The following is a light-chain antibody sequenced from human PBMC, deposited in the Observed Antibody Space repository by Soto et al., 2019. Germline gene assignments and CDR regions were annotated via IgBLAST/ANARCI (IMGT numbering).Light chain of an antibody. CDR1: SSDVGNYNL. Sequence: QSALTQPASVSGSPGQSITISCTGTSSDVGNYNLVSWYQQYPGKAPKLMIYEVIDRPAGAPRRFSGSKSGNTASLTITGLQAEDEADYYCSSYRTGGSYVFGTGTKLTVL. CDR2: EVI. V-gene: IGLV2-14*02. J-gene: IGLJ1*01. CDR3: SSYRTGGSYV.